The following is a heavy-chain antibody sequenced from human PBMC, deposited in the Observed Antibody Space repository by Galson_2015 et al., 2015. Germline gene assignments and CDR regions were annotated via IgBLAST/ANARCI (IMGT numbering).Heavy chain of an antibody. J-gene: IGHJ4*02. Sequence: SLRLSCAASGFTFSNAWMSWFRQAPGKGLEWVGRIKSKTDGGTTDYAAPVKGRFTISRDDSKNTLYLQMNSLKTEDTAVYYCTTGIPIKPATLDNCGQGTLFPVSS. V-gene: IGHV3-15*01. CDR2: IKSKTDGGTT. D-gene: IGHD1-14*01. CDR3: TTGIPIKPATLDN. CDR1: GFTFSNAW.